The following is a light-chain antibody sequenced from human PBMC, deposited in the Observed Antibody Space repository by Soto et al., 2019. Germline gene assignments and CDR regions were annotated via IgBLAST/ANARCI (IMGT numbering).Light chain of an antibody. CDR1: QSVSRNY. V-gene: IGKV3-20*01. Sequence: ESVLMQSPGTLSLSPGERATLSCRASQSVSRNYSAWYQQKPGRAPRLLIYGTSSRATGIPDRFSGSGSGTDFTLTISRLEPEDFAVYYCQQYDTSFLITFGQGTRLEI. J-gene: IGKJ5*01. CDR2: GTS. CDR3: QQYDTSFLIT.